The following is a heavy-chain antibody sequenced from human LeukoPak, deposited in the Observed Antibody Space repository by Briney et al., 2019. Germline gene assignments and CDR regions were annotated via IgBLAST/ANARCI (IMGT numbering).Heavy chain of an antibody. CDR1: GFTFDDYA. Sequence: GRSLRLSCAASGFTFDDYAMHWVRQAPGKGLEWVSGISWNSGNIGYADFVKGRFTISRDNAKNSLYLQMNSLRAEDMALYYCAKSSFSRYYGSGYYYYMDVWGKGTMVTVSS. V-gene: IGHV3-9*03. D-gene: IGHD3-10*01. J-gene: IGHJ6*03. CDR2: ISWNSGNI. CDR3: AKSSFSRYYGSGYYYYMDV.